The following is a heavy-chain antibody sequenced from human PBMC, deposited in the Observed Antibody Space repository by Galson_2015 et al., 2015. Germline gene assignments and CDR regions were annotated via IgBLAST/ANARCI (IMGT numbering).Heavy chain of an antibody. Sequence: PLRLSCAASGFTFSSYSMNWVRQAPGKGLEWVSYISSTSSIISYADSWKGRFTISRDNAKNSLFLQMNSLRDEDTAVYYCARDDRNLKDSSGYQDAFDIWGQGTMVTVSS. CDR3: ARDDRNLKDSSGYQDAFDI. J-gene: IGHJ3*02. CDR2: ISSTSSII. CDR1: GFTFSSYS. V-gene: IGHV3-48*02. D-gene: IGHD3-22*01.